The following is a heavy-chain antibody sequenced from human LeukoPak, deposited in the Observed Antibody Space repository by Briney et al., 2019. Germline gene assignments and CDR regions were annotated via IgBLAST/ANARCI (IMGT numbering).Heavy chain of an antibody. CDR2: ISSSSSYI. CDR3: AREGRKGIAARRETYYMDV. V-gene: IGHV3-21*01. D-gene: IGHD6-6*01. CDR1: GFTFSSYS. Sequence: GGSLRLSCAASGFTFSSYSMNWVRQAPGKGLEWVSSISSSSSYIYYADSVKGRFTISRDNAKNSPYLQMNSLRAEDTAVYYCAREGRKGIAARRETYYMDVWGKGTTVTVSS. J-gene: IGHJ6*03.